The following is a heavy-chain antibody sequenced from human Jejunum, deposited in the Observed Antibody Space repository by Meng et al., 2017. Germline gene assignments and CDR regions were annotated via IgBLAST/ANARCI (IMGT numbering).Heavy chain of an antibody. V-gene: IGHV6-1*01. Sequence: QIQLQQSVPGLVKPSQTLPLTCASSGDSVSSNSAGWNWIRQSPSRGLEWLGRTYYRSKWYIDYAVSVKSRITINPDTSKNQFSLHLNSVTPEDTAVYYCAGGGLVRSTRGYFDYWGQGTLVTVSS. D-gene: IGHD1-26*01. J-gene: IGHJ4*02. CDR3: AGGGLVRSTRGYFDY. CDR1: GDSVSSNSAG. CDR2: TYYRSKWYI.